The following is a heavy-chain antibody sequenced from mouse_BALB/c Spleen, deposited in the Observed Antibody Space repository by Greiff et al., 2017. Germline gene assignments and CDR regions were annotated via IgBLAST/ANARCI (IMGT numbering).Heavy chain of an antibody. CDR1: GFSFSSYA. J-gene: IGHJ3*01. CDR3: ARMMVTTDPWFAY. CDR2: ISSGGSYT. Sequence: EVKLMESGGGLVKPGGSLKLSCAASGFSFSSYAMSWVRQSPEKRLEWVAEISSGGSYTYYPNTVTGRFTISRDNAKNTLYLEMSSLRSEDTAMYYCARMMVTTDPWFAYWGQGTLVTVSA. V-gene: IGHV5-9-4*01. D-gene: IGHD2-3*01.